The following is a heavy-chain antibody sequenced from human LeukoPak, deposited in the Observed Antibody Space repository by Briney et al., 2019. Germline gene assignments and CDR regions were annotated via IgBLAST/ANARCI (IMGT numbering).Heavy chain of an antibody. CDR3: ARDQQILEWLSVTAPDAFDI. J-gene: IGHJ3*02. D-gene: IGHD3-3*01. V-gene: IGHV1-18*01. CDR1: GYTFTSYG. CDR2: ISAYNGNT. Sequence: GASVKVSCKASGYTFTSYGISWVRQAPGQGLEWMGWISAYNGNTNYAQKLQGRVTMTTDTSTSTAYMELRSLRSDDTAVYYCARDQQILEWLSVTAPDAFDIWGQGTMVTVSS.